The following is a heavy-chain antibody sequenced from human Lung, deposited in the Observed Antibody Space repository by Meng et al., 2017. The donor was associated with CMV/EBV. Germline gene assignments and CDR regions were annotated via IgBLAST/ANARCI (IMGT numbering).Heavy chain of an antibody. D-gene: IGHD3-10*01. CDR3: ARDRASDEWFDP. CDR2: IYFSGDT. Sequence: QVQLQESGPGLVTPSQTLSLTCTVSGDSISNGDYYWSWIRQPPGKGLEWIGYIYFSGDTHYNTSLKSRITMSVDTSKNQFSLKVRSVTAADTAVYYCARDRASDEWFDPWGQGTLVTVSS. CDR1: GDSISNGDYY. V-gene: IGHV4-30-4*01. J-gene: IGHJ5*02.